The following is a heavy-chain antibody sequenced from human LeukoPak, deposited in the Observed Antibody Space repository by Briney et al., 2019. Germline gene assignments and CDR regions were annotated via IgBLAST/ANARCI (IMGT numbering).Heavy chain of an antibody. D-gene: IGHD6-13*01. Sequence: PGGSLRLSCAASGFTFSSFSMNWVRQAPGKGLEWVANIKQDGSEKYYVDSVKGRFTISRDNAQNSLYLQMNSLRAEDTAVYHCARYSSSWGWFDPWGQGTLVTVSS. CDR3: ARYSSSWGWFDP. V-gene: IGHV3-7*01. CDR2: IKQDGSEK. J-gene: IGHJ5*02. CDR1: GFTFSSFS.